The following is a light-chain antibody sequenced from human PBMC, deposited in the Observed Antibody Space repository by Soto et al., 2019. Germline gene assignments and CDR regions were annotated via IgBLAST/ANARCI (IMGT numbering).Light chain of an antibody. J-gene: IGKJ1*01. Sequence: EIALTQSPGTLSLSPGERATLSCRASQTFTTSSLAWYQQEPGQAPRLLISGASNRATGIPDRFSGSGSGTDFTLTISRLEPEDFAVYYCQQYDRSPRTFGQGTKVDIK. CDR1: QTFTTSS. CDR3: QQYDRSPRT. CDR2: GAS. V-gene: IGKV3-20*01.